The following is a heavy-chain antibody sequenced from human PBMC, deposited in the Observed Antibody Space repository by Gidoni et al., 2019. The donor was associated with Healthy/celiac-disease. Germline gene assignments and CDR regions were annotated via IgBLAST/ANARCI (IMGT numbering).Heavy chain of an antibody. J-gene: IGHJ4*02. CDR1: GFTFGDYA. Sequence: EVQLVESGGGLVQPGRSLRLSCAASGFTFGDYAMHWVRQAPGKGLEWVSGISWNSGSIGYADSVKGRFTISRDNAKNSLYLQMNSLRAEDTALYYCAKGPVSGYSSGWCFDYWGQGTLVTVSS. V-gene: IGHV3-9*01. CDR3: AKGPVSGYSSGWCFDY. D-gene: IGHD6-19*01. CDR2: ISWNSGSI.